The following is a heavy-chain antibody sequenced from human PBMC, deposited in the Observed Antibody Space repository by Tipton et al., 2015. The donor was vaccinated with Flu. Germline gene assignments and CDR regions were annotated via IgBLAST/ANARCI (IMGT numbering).Heavy chain of an antibody. CDR2: MYYSGST. D-gene: IGHD1-1*01. CDR1: GGSISSSTYY. CDR3: ARHSTMHNYVHFDY. V-gene: IGHV4-39*01. J-gene: IGHJ4*02. Sequence: LRLSCTVSGGSISSSTYYWGWIRQPPGKGLEWLGSMYYSGSTYYNPSLKSRVTISVDTSKNQLSLKLTSVTAADTAVYYCARHSTMHNYVHFDYWGQGTLVTVSS.